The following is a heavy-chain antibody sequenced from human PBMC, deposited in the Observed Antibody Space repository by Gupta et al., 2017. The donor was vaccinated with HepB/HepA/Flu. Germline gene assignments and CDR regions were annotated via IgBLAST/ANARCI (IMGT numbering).Heavy chain of an antibody. V-gene: IGHV4-34*01. CDR3: ARVPIVVVPAATRAFDY. CDR1: GGSFSGYY. J-gene: IGHJ4*02. Sequence: QVQLQQWGAGLLKPSETLSLTCAVYGGSFSGYYWSWIRQPPGKGLEWIGEINHSGSTNYNPSLKSRVTISVDTSKNQFSLKLSSVTAADTAVYYCARVPIVVVPAATRAFDYWGQGTLVTVSS. CDR2: INHSGST. D-gene: IGHD2-2*01.